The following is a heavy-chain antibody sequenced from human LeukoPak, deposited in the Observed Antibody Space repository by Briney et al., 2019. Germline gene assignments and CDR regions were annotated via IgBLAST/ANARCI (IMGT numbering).Heavy chain of an antibody. J-gene: IGHJ4*02. D-gene: IGHD3-9*01. CDR2: INHSGST. CDR3: ASDDLTGFDY. Sequence: SETLSLTCAVYGGSFSCYYWSGIRQPPGEGLEGVGEINHSGSTNYNPSLKGRVTMSVDTSKNQFSLKLSSVTAADTAVYYCASDDLTGFDYWGQGTLVTVSS. V-gene: IGHV4-34*01. CDR1: GGSFSCYY.